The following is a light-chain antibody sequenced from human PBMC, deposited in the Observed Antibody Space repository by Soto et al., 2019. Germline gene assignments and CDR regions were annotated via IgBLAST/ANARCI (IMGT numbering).Light chain of an antibody. Sequence: EFVLTQSPGTLSLSPGERATLSCRASQSVSSSYLAWYQQKPGQAPRLLIYGASSRATGIPDRFSGSGSGTDFTLTISRLEPEDFAVYYCQQYGSSPPITFGQGTRLEIK. CDR2: GAS. J-gene: IGKJ5*01. CDR1: QSVSSSY. V-gene: IGKV3-20*01. CDR3: QQYGSSPPIT.